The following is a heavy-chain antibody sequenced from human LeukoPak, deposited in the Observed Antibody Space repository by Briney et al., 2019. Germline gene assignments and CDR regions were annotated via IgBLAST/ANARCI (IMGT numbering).Heavy chain of an antibody. V-gene: IGHV4-39*01. CDR3: WTYIVVVPAPRTHTIDY. Sequence: ASETLSLTCTVSGGSISGSSYYWGWIRQPPGKGLEWIGSIYYSGSTYYNPSLKSRVTISVDTSKNQFSLKLSSVTAADTAVYYCWTYIVVVPAPRTHTIDYWGQGTLVTVSS. CDR2: IYYSGST. CDR1: GGSISGSSYY. J-gene: IGHJ4*02. D-gene: IGHD2-2*01.